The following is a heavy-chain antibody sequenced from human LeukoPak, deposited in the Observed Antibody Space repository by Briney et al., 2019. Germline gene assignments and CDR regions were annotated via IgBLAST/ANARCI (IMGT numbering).Heavy chain of an antibody. CDR3: ARSTDSYYYYYAMDV. D-gene: IGHD1-1*01. J-gene: IGHJ6*02. CDR1: GFTFGDYY. Sequence: PGGSLRLSCAASGFTFGDYYMTWIRQAPGKGLEWVSYISSSSSYTSYADSVKGRFTISRDNAKNSLYLQMNSLRAEDTAVYYCARSTDSYYYYYAMDVWGQGTTVTVSS. V-gene: IGHV3-11*03. CDR2: ISSSSSYT.